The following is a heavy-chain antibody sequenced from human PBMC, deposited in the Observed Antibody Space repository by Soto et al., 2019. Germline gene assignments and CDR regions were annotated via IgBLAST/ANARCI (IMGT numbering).Heavy chain of an antibody. CDR3: ASGAVSALYYYYGMDV. V-gene: IGHV1-69*13. CDR2: FIPIFGTA. Sequence: SGQVSFKASGGTFSSYAISWVREAPGQGLEWMGGFIPIFGTANYAQKFQGRATITADESTSTAYMELSSLRSEDTAVYYCASGAVSALYYYYGMDVWGQGTTVTVSS. CDR1: GGTFSSYA. D-gene: IGHD3-10*01. J-gene: IGHJ6*02.